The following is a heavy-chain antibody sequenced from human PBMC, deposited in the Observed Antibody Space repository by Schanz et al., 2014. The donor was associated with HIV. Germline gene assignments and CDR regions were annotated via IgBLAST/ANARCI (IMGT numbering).Heavy chain of an antibody. CDR1: GFIFGAYG. D-gene: IGHD3-3*01. CDR3: ARDKFDFNYGMDV. Sequence: QAQLVESGGGVVQPGKSLRLSCAASGFIFGAYGMHWVRQAPGKGLEWVAGNFYDGSEKFYVDSVKGRFTISRDDSRNLLFLEMNILRAEDTGVYYCARDKFDFNYGMDVWGQGTTVGVSS. V-gene: IGHV3-33*01. J-gene: IGHJ6*02. CDR2: NFYDGSEK.